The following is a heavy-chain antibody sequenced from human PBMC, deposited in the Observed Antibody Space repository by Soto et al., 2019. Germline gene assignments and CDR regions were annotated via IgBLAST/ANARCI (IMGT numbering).Heavy chain of an antibody. CDR2: IWYDGSNK. J-gene: IGHJ3*02. CDR3: ARGQDIVLMVYARPPPTNEPLPSAFDI. Sequence: GGSLRLSCAASGFTFSSYGMHWVRQAPGKGLEWVAVIWYDGSNKYYADSVKGRFTISRDNSKNTLYLQMNSLRAEDTAVYYCARGQDIVLMVYARPPPTNEPLPSAFDIWGQGTMVTVSS. V-gene: IGHV3-33*01. CDR1: GFTFSSYG. D-gene: IGHD2-8*01.